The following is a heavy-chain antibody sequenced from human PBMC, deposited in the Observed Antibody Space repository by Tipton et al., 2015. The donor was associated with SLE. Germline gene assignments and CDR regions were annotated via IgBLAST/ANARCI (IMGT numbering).Heavy chain of an antibody. J-gene: IGHJ4*02. D-gene: IGHD1-26*01. CDR1: GFTFDDYG. Sequence: SLRLSCAASGFTFDDYGMSWVRQAPGKGLEWVSGINWNGGSTGYADSVKGRFTISRDNAKNSLYLQMNSLRAEDTALYYCAKDIIVGATGGFDYWGQGTLVTVSS. V-gene: IGHV3-20*04. CDR3: AKDIIVGATGGFDY. CDR2: INWNGGST.